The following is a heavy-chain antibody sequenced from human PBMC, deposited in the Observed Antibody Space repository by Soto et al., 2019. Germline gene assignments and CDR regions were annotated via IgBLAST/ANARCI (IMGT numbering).Heavy chain of an antibody. Sequence: PSETLSVTCTVSGGSVSPYDWNWIRQSPGNKLEWIGYIYYSGSTNYNPSLKSRVTMSVDTSKNEFSLRLTSVTAADTAVYYCARGRGLFDPWGQGTLVTVSS. V-gene: IGHV4-59*02. CDR3: ARGRGLFDP. CDR2: IYYSGST. J-gene: IGHJ5*02. CDR1: GGSVSPYD.